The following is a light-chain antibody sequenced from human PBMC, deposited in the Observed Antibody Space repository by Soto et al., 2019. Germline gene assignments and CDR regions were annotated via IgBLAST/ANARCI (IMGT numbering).Light chain of an antibody. CDR2: DAS. Sequence: EIVLTQSPATLSLSPGERATLSCRASQSVSSYLAWYQQKPGQAPRLLIYDASNRATGVPARFSGSGSGTDFTLTISSLEPEDFALYYCQQRSNWLLTFGGGTKVKIK. V-gene: IGKV3-11*01. J-gene: IGKJ4*01. CDR1: QSVSSY. CDR3: QQRSNWLLT.